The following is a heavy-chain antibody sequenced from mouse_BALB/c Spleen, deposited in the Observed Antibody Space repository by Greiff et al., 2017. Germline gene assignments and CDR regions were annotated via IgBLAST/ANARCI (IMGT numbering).Heavy chain of an antibody. J-gene: IGHJ3*01. CDR3: ARHEGNLFAY. V-gene: IGHV5-12-1*01. CDR1: GFAFSSYD. CDR2: ISSGGGST. D-gene: IGHD2-1*01. Sequence: EVMLVESGGGLVKPGGSLKLSCAASGFAFSSYDMSWVRQTPEKRLEWVAYISSGGGSTYYPDTVKGRFTISRDNAKNTLYLQMSSLKSEDTAMYYCARHEGNLFAYWGQGTLVTVSA.